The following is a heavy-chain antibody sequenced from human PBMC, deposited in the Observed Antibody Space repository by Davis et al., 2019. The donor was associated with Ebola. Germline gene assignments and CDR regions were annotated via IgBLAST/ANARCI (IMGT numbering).Heavy chain of an antibody. Sequence: MPSETLSLTCTVSGGSISTTSYYWGWIRQPPGKGLEWIGEINHSGSTNYNPSLKSRVTISVDTSKNQFSLKLSSVTAADTAVYYCAGRIEMATHRVDYWGQGTLVTVSS. V-gene: IGHV4-39*07. CDR2: INHSGST. CDR3: AGRIEMATHRVDY. CDR1: GGSISTTSYY. J-gene: IGHJ4*02. D-gene: IGHD5-24*01.